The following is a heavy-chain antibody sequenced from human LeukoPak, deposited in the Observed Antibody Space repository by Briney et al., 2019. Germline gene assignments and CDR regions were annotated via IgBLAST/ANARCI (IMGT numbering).Heavy chain of an antibody. V-gene: IGHV1-8*01. CDR1: GYTFTSYD. J-gene: IGHJ4*02. CDR3: ARIYAIAARGSFDY. CDR2: MNPNSGNT. Sequence: ASVKVSCKASGYTFTSYDINWVRQATGQGLEWMGWMNPNSGNTGYAQKFQGRVTMTRNTSISTAYMELSSLRSEDTAVYYCARIYAIAARGSFDYWGQGTLVTVSS. D-gene: IGHD6-6*01.